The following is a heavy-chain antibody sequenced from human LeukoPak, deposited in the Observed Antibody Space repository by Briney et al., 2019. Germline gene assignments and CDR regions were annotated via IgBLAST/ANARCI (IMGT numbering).Heavy chain of an antibody. Sequence: PGGSLRLSCAASGFTFISYAMTWVRQAPGKGLEWVSGISGSGGSTYYADSVKGRFTISRDNSKNTLSLQMNSLRAEDTAVYYCAGYSYDSSGSKYWGQGTLVTVSS. CDR1: GFTFISYA. J-gene: IGHJ4*02. D-gene: IGHD3-22*01. V-gene: IGHV3-23*01. CDR2: ISGSGGST. CDR3: AGYSYDSSGSKY.